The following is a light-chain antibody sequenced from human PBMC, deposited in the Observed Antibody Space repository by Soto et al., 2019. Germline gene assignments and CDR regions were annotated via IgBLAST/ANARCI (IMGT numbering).Light chain of an antibody. CDR1: QSISSW. J-gene: IGKJ1*01. Sequence: DIQMTQSPSTLSASVGDRVTITCRASQSISSWLAWYQQKPGKAPKLLIYKASNLESGVPSRFSGSGSGTEFTLTISSLQPDDFATYYCQQYNSYSGTFGQGTKVEFK. CDR3: QQYNSYSGT. V-gene: IGKV1-5*03. CDR2: KAS.